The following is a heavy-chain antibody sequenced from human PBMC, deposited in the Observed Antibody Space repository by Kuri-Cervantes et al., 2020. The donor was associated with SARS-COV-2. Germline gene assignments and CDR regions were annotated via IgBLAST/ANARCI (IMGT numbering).Heavy chain of an antibody. CDR3: ARLEPGGGSWYEEGSGFDY. Sequence: SETLSLTCTVSGGSISNYYWSWIRQPPGKGLEWIGNIYSSGRTNYNPSLKSRATILVDTSKNQFSLKLSSVTAADTAVYYCARLEPGGGSWYEEGSGFDYCGQGTLVTVSS. CDR1: GGSISNYY. V-gene: IGHV4-59*08. CDR2: IYSSGRT. D-gene: IGHD6-13*01. J-gene: IGHJ4*02.